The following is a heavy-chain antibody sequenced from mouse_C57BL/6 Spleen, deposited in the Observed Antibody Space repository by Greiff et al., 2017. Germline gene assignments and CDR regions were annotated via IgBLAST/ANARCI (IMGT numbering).Heavy chain of an antibody. CDR3: ARVVTFYYAMDY. CDR1: GYSITSGYY. CDR2: ISYDGSN. D-gene: IGHD2-1*01. Sequence: EVKLQESGPGLVKPSQSLSLTCSVTGYSITSGYYWNWIRQFPGNKLEWMGYISYDGSNNYNPSLKNRISITRDTSKNQFFLKLNSVTTEDTATYYCARVVTFYYAMDYWGQGTSVTVSS. V-gene: IGHV3-6*01. J-gene: IGHJ4*01.